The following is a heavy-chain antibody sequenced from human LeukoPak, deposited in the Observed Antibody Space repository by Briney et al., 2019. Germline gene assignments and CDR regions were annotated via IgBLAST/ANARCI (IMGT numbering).Heavy chain of an antibody. Sequence: GGSLRLSCAASGLTFSRYSMNWVRQAPGKGLEWVSSISSGSSYIYYADSVKGRFTISRDNAKNSLYLQMNSLRAEDTAVYYSARDLGGDIVVVPAAPFDYWGQGTLVTVSS. D-gene: IGHD2-2*01. J-gene: IGHJ4*02. CDR1: GLTFSRYS. CDR3: ARDLGGDIVVVPAAPFDY. CDR2: ISSGSSYI. V-gene: IGHV3-21*01.